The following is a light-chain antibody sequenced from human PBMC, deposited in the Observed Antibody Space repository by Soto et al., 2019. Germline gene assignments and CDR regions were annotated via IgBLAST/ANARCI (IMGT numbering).Light chain of an antibody. Sequence: QSALTQPASVSGSPGQSITISCTGTSSDVGAYGYVSGYQQHPGKAPKLMIYEVSYRPSGVSNRFSGSKSGNAASLTISGLQAEDEAAYYCSSYTTSSTVVFGGGTKLTVL. V-gene: IGLV2-14*01. CDR3: SSYTTSSTVV. CDR1: SSDVGAYGY. CDR2: EVS. J-gene: IGLJ2*01.